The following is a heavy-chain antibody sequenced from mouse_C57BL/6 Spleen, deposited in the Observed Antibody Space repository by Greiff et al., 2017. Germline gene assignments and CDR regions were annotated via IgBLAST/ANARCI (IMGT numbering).Heavy chain of an antibody. D-gene: IGHD3-1*01. J-gene: IGHJ4*01. CDR2: IDPSDSYT. V-gene: IGHV1-69*01. CDR3: ARSGDGDYAMDY. CDR1: GYTFTSYW. Sequence: VQLQQPGAELVMPGASVKLSCKASGYTFTSYWMHWVKQRPGQGLEWIGEIDPSDSYTNYNQKFKGKSTLTVDKSSSTAYMQLSSLTSEDSAVYYCARSGDGDYAMDYWGQGTSVTVSS.